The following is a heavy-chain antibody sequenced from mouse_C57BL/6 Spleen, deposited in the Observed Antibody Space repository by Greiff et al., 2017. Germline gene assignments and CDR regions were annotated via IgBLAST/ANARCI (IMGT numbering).Heavy chain of an antibody. V-gene: IGHV1-69*01. CDR1: GYTFTSYW. Sequence: VQLQQPGAELVMPGASVKLSCKASGYTFTSYWMHWVKQRPGQGLEWIGEIDPSDSYTNYNQKFKGKSTLTVDKSSSTAYMQLSSLTSEDSAVYYCARIDYGSLYYAMDYWGQGTSVTVSS. J-gene: IGHJ4*01. CDR3: ARIDYGSLYYAMDY. D-gene: IGHD1-1*01. CDR2: IDPSDSYT.